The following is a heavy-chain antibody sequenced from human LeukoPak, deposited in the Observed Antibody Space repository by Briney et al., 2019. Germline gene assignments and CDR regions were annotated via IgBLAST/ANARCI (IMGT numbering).Heavy chain of an antibody. J-gene: IGHJ6*04. CDR2: ISYDGSNK. D-gene: IGHD3-10*01. Sequence: GRSLRLSCAASGFTFSSYGMHWVRQAPGKGLEWVAVISYDGSNKYYADSVKGRFTISRDNSKNTLYLQMNSLRAEDTAVYYCAKDTYYYGFDYYYGMDVWGKGTTVTVSS. V-gene: IGHV3-30*18. CDR3: AKDTYYYGFDYYYGMDV. CDR1: GFTFSSYG.